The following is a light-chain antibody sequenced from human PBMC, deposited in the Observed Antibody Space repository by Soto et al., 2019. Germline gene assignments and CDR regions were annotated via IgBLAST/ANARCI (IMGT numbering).Light chain of an antibody. Sequence: EIVMTQSPATLSVSPGERATLSCRARQSVSSNLAWYQQKPDQPPRLLIYGASTRATGIPARFSGSGSETDFTLTISSLQSEDFAVYYCQQYNTWPLTFGAGTKVDIK. CDR3: QQYNTWPLT. J-gene: IGKJ4*01. CDR2: GAS. V-gene: IGKV3-15*01. CDR1: QSVSSN.